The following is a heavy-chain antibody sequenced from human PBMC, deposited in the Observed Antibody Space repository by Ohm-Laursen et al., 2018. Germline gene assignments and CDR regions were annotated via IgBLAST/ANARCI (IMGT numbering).Heavy chain of an antibody. CDR2: IYHSGST. J-gene: IGHJ3*02. CDR3: ARDSRGSSGYDAFDI. V-gene: IGHV4-38-2*02. Sequence: SETLSLTCAVSGYSISSGYYWGWIRQPPGKGLEWIGSIYHSGSTYYNPSLKSRLLISVDRSKNQFSLKLSSVTAADTAVYYCARDSRGSSGYDAFDIWGQGTMVTVSS. D-gene: IGHD6-19*01. CDR1: GYSISSGYY.